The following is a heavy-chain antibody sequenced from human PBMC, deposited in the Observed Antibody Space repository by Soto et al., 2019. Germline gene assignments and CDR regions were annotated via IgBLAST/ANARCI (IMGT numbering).Heavy chain of an antibody. CDR1: GGSISSGGYY. V-gene: IGHV4-31*03. D-gene: IGHD2-15*01. CDR2: IYYSGST. J-gene: IGHJ4*02. Sequence: SETLSLTCTVSGGSISSGGYYWSWIRQHPGKGLEWIGYIYYSGSTYYNPSLKSRVTISVDTSKNQFSLKLSSVTAADTAVYYCARDSGYSGRHFDYWGQGTLVTVSS. CDR3: ARDSGYSGRHFDY.